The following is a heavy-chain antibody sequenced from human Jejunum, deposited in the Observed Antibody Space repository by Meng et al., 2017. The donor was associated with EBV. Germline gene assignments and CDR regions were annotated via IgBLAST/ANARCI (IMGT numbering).Heavy chain of an antibody. V-gene: IGHV3-23*01. CDR1: GFPFGSSA. J-gene: IGHJ4*02. CDR3: AKLLKY. Sequence: LGAGVGWLQPGGSLRLFCAASGFPFGSSAVSWVRQAPGKGLEWVSVISGSAGSTYYADSVKGRFTISRDTSNNTLYLQMNSLRAEDTAIYYCAKLLKYWGQGTLVTVSS. CDR2: ISGSAGST.